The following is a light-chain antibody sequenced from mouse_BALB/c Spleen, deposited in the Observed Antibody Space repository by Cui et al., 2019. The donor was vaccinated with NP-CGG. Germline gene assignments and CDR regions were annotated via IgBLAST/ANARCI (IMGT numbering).Light chain of an antibody. J-gene: IGLJ1*01. CDR1: TGAVTTNTY. CDR3: GIWYNNHWV. Sequence: QAALTQACAVTTSPDETVTLTCSSRTGAVTTNTYANWVQEKPDHLFTGLIGGTNNRAPGVPARFSGSLIGDKAALTITGAQTEDEAIYFCGIWYNNHWVFGGGTKLTVL. V-gene: IGLV1*01. CDR2: GTN.